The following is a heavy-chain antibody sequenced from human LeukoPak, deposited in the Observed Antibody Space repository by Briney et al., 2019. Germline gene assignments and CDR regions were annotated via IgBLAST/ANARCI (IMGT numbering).Heavy chain of an antibody. CDR1: GYTFTSYD. CDR3: ARGRGYSYGYPLDY. V-gene: IGHV1-8*01. J-gene: IGHJ4*02. Sequence: ASVKVSCKASGYTFTSYDINWVRQATGQGLEWMGWMNPNSGNTGYAQKFQGRVTMTRNTSISTAYMELSSLRSEDTAVYYCARGRGYSYGYPLDYWGQGTLVTVSS. D-gene: IGHD5-18*01. CDR2: MNPNSGNT.